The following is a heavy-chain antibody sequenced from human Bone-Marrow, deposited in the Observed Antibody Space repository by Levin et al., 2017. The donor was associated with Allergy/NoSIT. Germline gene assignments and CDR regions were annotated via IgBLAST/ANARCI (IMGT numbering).Heavy chain of an antibody. CDR3: ARSALYHYAVDV. V-gene: IGHV4-34*01. Sequence: SETLSLTCGVYGGSFSGYYWSWIRQPPGKSLEYIAEINDNGIINYTPSLESRVTISVDNSKNHFSLKLTSVTAADTAVYYCARSALYHYAVDVWGQGTTVTVSS. CDR2: INDNGII. J-gene: IGHJ6*02. CDR1: GGSFSGYY.